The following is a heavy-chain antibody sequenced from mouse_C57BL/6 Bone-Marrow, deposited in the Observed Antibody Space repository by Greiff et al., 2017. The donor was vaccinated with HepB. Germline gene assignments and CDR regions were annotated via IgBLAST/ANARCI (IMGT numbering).Heavy chain of an antibody. CDR3: ARQGQDYAMDY. D-gene: IGHD3-3*01. CDR1: GYTFTSYW. CDR2: IDPSDSYT. Sequence: QVQLQQPGAELVKPGASVKLSCKASGYTFTSYWMQWVKQRPGQGLEWIGEIDPSDSYTNYNQKFKGKATLTVDTSSSTAYMQLSSLTSEDSAVYYCARQGQDYAMDYWGQGTSVTVSS. J-gene: IGHJ4*01. V-gene: IGHV1-50*01.